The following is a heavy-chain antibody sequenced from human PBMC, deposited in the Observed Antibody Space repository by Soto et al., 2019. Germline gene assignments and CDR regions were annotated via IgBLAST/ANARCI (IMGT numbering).Heavy chain of an antibody. CDR1: GGTFSSYT. J-gene: IGHJ6*01. CDR2: IIPILGIA. D-gene: IGHD1-26*01. Sequence: ASVKVSCKASGGTFSSYTISWVRQAPGQGLEWMGRIIPILGIANYAQKFQGRVTITADKSTSTAYMELSSLRSEDTAVYYCARRDSGSYNTSIFYCRGVWGKGSTV. V-gene: IGHV1-69*02. CDR3: ARRDSGSYNTSIFYCRGV.